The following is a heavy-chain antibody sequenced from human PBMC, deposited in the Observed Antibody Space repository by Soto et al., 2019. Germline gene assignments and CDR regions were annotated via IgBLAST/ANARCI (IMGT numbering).Heavy chain of an antibody. V-gene: IGHV3-30-3*01. CDR1: GFTFSSYA. CDR2: ISYDGGNK. D-gene: IGHD2-2*01. Sequence: SLKLSCAASGFTFSSYAMHWVRQAPGKGLEWVAAISYDGGNKYYADSVKGRFTISRDNSKNTLYLQMNSLRAEDTAVYYCARGPSSLTRFDYWGQGTLVTVSS. CDR3: ARGPSSLTRFDY. J-gene: IGHJ4*02.